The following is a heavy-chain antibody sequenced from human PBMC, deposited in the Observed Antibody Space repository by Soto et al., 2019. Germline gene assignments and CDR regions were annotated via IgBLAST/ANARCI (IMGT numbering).Heavy chain of an antibody. CDR3: ARSNSDFDY. Sequence: KSSETLSLTCTVSGGSISSYYWSWIRQPPGKGLEWIGYIYYSGSTNYSPSLKSRVTISVDTSKNQFSLKLSSVTAADTAVYYCARSNSDFDYWGKGTLVTVSS. D-gene: IGHD6-13*01. CDR2: IYYSGST. J-gene: IGHJ4*02. CDR1: GGSISSYY. V-gene: IGHV4-59*01.